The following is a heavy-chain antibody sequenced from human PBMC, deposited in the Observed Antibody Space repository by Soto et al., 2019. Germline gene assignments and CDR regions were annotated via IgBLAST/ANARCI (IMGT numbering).Heavy chain of an antibody. Sequence: EVQLVESGGGLVQPGGSLKLSCAASGFTFSGSAMHWVRQASGKGLEWVGRIRSKANSYATAYAASVKGRFTISRDXXKNTAYLQMNSLKTEDTAVYYCTRPSGIRYSPFDPWGQGTLVTVSS. CDR2: IRSKANSYAT. V-gene: IGHV3-73*01. CDR3: TRPSGIRYSPFDP. J-gene: IGHJ5*02. CDR1: GFTFSGSA. D-gene: IGHD3-9*01.